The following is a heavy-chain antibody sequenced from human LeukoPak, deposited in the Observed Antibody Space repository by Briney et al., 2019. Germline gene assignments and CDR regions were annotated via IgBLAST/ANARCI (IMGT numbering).Heavy chain of an antibody. CDR2: ISGSSSTI. J-gene: IGHJ4*02. CDR3: ARKNTTSSEDY. CDR1: GFSFSSYS. D-gene: IGHD6-6*01. Sequence: PGGSLRLSCAASGFSFSSYSMNWVRQAPGKGLEWGSFISGSSSTIDYADSVKGRFTISRDNGKNSLFLHMNSLRAEDTAVYYCARKNTTSSEDYWGQGTLVTVSS. V-gene: IGHV3-48*01.